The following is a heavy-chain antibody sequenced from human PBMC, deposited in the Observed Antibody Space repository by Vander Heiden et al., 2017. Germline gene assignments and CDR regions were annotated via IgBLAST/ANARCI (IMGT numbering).Heavy chain of an antibody. CDR2: VNGDGSST. CDR3: VRDRWCGKINNGYFDL. J-gene: IGHJ2*01. CDR1: GFTFSDHC. V-gene: IGHV3-74*03. Sequence: EVQLVESGGGLVQPGGSLRLSCAASGFTFSDHCMHWLRQPPGKGLVWVSHVNGDGSSTTYADSVKGRFTISRDNAKNTVYLQMNSLRVEDTAVYYCVRDRWCGKINNGYFDLWGPGTLVTVSS. D-gene: IGHD2-8*02.